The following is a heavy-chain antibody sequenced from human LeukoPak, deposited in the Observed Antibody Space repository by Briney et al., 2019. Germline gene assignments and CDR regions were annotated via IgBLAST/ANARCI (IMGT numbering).Heavy chain of an antibody. CDR3: ARAGTNIAAAENTPPY. Sequence: GGSLRLSCAASGFTFSSYGMHWVRQAPGKGLEWVAFIRYDGSNKYYADSVKGRFTISRDNSKNTLYLQMNSLRAEDTAVYYCARAGTNIAAAENTPPYWGQGTLVTVSS. CDR2: IRYDGSNK. V-gene: IGHV3-30*02. D-gene: IGHD6-13*01. CDR1: GFTFSSYG. J-gene: IGHJ4*02.